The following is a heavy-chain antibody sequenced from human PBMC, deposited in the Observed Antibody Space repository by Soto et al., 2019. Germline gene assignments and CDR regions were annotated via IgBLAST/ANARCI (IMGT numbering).Heavy chain of an antibody. V-gene: IGHV4-59*01. CDR1: GGSISSYY. J-gene: IGHJ6*02. Sequence: QVQLQESGPGLVKPSETLSLTCTVSGGSISSYYWSWIRQPPGKGLEWIGYIYYSGSTNYNPSLKGRVTISVDTSKNQVSLKLSSVTAADTAVYYCASTNYYDSSGYYRGYYYYGMDVWGQGTTVTVSS. D-gene: IGHD3-22*01. CDR2: IYYSGST. CDR3: ASTNYYDSSGYYRGYYYYGMDV.